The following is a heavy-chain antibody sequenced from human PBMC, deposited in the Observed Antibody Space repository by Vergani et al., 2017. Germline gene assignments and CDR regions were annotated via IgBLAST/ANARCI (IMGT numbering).Heavy chain of an antibody. CDR3: ARGLTKTGTLFDY. Sequence: VQLVESGGGVVQPGRSLRLSCAASGFTFSSYWMSWVRQAPGKGLEWVANIKQDGSEKYYVDSVKGRFTISRDNAKNSLYLQMNSLRAEDTAVYYCARGLTKTGTLFDYWGQGTLVTVSS. D-gene: IGHD1-1*01. J-gene: IGHJ4*02. CDR2: IKQDGSEK. V-gene: IGHV3-7*01. CDR1: GFTFSSYW.